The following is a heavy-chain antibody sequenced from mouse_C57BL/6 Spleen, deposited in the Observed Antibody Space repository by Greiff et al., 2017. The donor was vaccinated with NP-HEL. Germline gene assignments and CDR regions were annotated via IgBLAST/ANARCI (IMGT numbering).Heavy chain of an antibody. J-gene: IGHJ3*01. V-gene: IGHV1-64*01. CDR3: ARGGDSSGPAWFAY. Sequence: VKLQQPGAELVKPGASVKLSCKASGYTFTSYWMHWVKQRPGQGLEWIGMIHPNSGSTNYNEKFKSKATLTVDKSSSTAYMQLSSLTSEDSAVYYCARGGDSSGPAWFAYWGQGTLVTVSA. CDR1: GYTFTSYW. CDR2: IHPNSGST. D-gene: IGHD3-2*02.